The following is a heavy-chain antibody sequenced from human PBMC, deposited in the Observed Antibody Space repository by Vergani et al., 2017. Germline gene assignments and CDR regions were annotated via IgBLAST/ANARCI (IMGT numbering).Heavy chain of an antibody. CDR2: IWYDGSNK. CDR1: GFTFSSYG. J-gene: IGHJ4*02. D-gene: IGHD5-12*01. CDR3: ARDLYDSDYDSALSY. V-gene: IGHV3-33*01. Sequence: VQLVESGGGVVQPGRSLRLSCAASGFTFSSYGMHWVRQAPGKGLEWVAVIWYDGSNKYYADSVKGRFTISRDNAKNSLYLQMNSLRAEDTAVYYCARDLYDSDYDSALSYWGQGTLVTVSS.